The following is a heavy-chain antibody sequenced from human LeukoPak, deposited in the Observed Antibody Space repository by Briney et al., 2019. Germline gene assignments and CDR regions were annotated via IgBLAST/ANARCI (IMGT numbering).Heavy chain of an antibody. Sequence: GRSLRLSCAASGFTFSSYAMHWVRQAPGKGLEWVAVISYDGSNKYYADSVKGRFTISRDNSKNTLYLQMNSLRAEDTAVYYCAREWELTEFDYWGLGTLVTVSS. V-gene: IGHV3-30-3*01. CDR3: AREWELTEFDY. CDR2: ISYDGSNK. CDR1: GFTFSSYA. J-gene: IGHJ4*02. D-gene: IGHD1-26*01.